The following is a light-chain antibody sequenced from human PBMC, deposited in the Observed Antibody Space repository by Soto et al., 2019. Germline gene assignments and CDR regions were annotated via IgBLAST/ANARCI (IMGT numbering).Light chain of an antibody. CDR3: QQYGSSSYT. Sequence: EIVLTQSPGTLSLSPGERATLSCRASQSVSSSYLASYQQKPGQAPRLLIYGASSRATGIPDRFSGSGSRADFTLTISRLEPEDFAVYYCQQYGSSSYTFGQGTKLEIK. V-gene: IGKV3-20*01. CDR1: QSVSSSY. CDR2: GAS. J-gene: IGKJ2*01.